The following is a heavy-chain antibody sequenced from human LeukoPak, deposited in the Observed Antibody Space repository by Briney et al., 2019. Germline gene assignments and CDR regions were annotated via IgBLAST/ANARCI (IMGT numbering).Heavy chain of an antibody. CDR2: LSDSGGRT. CDR1: GISLSNYG. CDR3: AKRGVVIRVILVGFHKEAYYFDS. D-gene: IGHD3-22*01. J-gene: IGHJ4*02. Sequence: PGGSLRLSCAASGISLSNYGMSWVRQAPGKGLEWVAGLSDSGGRTNYADSVKGRFTISRDNSKHTLYLQMNSLRVEDTAVYFCAKRGVVIRVILVGFHKEAYYFDSWGQGALVTVSS. V-gene: IGHV3-23*01.